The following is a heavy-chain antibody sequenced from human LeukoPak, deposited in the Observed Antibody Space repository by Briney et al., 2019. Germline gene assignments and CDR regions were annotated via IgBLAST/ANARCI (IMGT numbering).Heavy chain of an antibody. V-gene: IGHV3-9*01. CDR3: ATGRTKKY. J-gene: IGHJ4*02. D-gene: IGHD2-8*01. CDR1: GFTFDDYA. Sequence: GGSLRLSCAASGFTFDDYAMHWVRQAPGKGLEWVSGISWNSGSIGYADSVKGRFTTSRDNAKNSLYLQMNSLRAEDTAVYYCATGRTKKYWGQGTLVTVSS. CDR2: ISWNSGSI.